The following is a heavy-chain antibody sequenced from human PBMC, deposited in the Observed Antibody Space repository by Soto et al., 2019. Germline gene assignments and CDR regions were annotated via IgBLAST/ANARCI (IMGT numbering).Heavy chain of an antibody. CDR3: ARSTVFRSFDWSETETFDH. CDR2: IKGGNGDT. J-gene: IGHJ4*02. CDR1: GYTFSSFP. V-gene: IGHV1-3*01. D-gene: IGHD3-9*01. Sequence: QVQLVQSGAEVKNPGASLQVSCKASGYTFSSFPIHWVRQAPGQRLEWMGWIKGGNGDTRYSQKFQGRVTFMRDRSARTAYMELNSLGSEDTAVYYCARSTVFRSFDWSETETFDHWGQGTLVTVSS.